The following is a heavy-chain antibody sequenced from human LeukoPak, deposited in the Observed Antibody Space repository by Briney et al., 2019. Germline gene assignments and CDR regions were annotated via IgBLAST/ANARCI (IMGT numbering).Heavy chain of an antibody. Sequence: GGSLRLSCAASGFTFSSYEMNWVRQAPGKGLEWVSYISSSGSTIYYADSVKGRFTIPRDNAKNSLYLQMNSLRAEDTAVYYCARDPAGYCSGGSCFDYWGQGTLVTVSS. D-gene: IGHD2-15*01. J-gene: IGHJ4*02. CDR1: GFTFSSYE. CDR2: ISSSGSTI. CDR3: ARDPAGYCSGGSCFDY. V-gene: IGHV3-48*03.